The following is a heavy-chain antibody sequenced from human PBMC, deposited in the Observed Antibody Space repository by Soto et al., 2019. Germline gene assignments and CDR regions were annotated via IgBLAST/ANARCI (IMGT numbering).Heavy chain of an antibody. CDR3: ARGSTDSYPGSRIFDF. D-gene: IGHD3-10*01. V-gene: IGHV3-23*01. J-gene: IGHJ4*02. Sequence: EVQLLESGGDLKQPGGSLRLSCVASGLTFGSRAMTWVRQAPGEGLPWVSTITDTGGDAKYAASVRGRFVISRDNSKKTLYLQMTSLTAEDSAMYYCARGSTDSYPGSRIFDFWGRGTLVTVSS. CDR1: GLTFGSRA. CDR2: ITDTGGDA.